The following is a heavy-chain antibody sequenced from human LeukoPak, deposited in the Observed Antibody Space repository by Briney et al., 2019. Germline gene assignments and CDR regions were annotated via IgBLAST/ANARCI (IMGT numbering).Heavy chain of an antibody. Sequence: GGSLRLSCAASGFTFSSYAMSWVRQAPGKGLEWVSAISGSGGSTYYADSVKGRFTISRDNSKNTLYLQMNSLRAEDTAVYYCAKGRHYYDSSGSPKDYWGQGTLVTVSS. CDR3: AKGRHYYDSSGSPKDY. D-gene: IGHD3-22*01. V-gene: IGHV3-23*01. CDR1: GFTFSSYA. CDR2: ISGSGGST. J-gene: IGHJ4*02.